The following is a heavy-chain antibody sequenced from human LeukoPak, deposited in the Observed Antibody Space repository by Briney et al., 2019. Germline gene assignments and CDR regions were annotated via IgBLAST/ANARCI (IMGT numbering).Heavy chain of an antibody. D-gene: IGHD1-26*01. Sequence: GGSLRLSCATSGFTFNNYNMNWVRQVPGRALEWVSSITSSGTYIFYADSVKGRFTISRDNAKNSLYLQTNSLGPEDTAVYYCARDPYSGNYGNYYYYYYMDVWGKGTTVTISS. J-gene: IGHJ6*03. CDR3: ARDPYSGNYGNYYYYYYMDV. V-gene: IGHV3-21*01. CDR1: GFTFNNYN. CDR2: ITSSGTYI.